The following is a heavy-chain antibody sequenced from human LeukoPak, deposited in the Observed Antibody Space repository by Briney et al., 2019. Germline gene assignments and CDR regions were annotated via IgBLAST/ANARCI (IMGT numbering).Heavy chain of an antibody. CDR2: IYYSGST. V-gene: IGHV4-59*01. CDR3: AREEVEYSSSQIDY. CDR1: GGSISSYY. Sequence: SETLSLTCTVSGGSISSYYWSWIRQPPGKGLEWIGYIYYSGSTNYNPSLKSRVTISVDTSKNQFSLKLSSVTAADTAVYYCAREEVEYSSSQIDYWGQGTLVTVSS. J-gene: IGHJ4*02. D-gene: IGHD6-6*01.